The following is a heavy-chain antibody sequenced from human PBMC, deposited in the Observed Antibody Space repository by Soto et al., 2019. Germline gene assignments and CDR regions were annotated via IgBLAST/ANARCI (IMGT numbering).Heavy chain of an antibody. D-gene: IGHD2-2*01. V-gene: IGHV4-34*01. CDR1: GGSFSGYY. CDR2: INHSGTT. Sequence: QVQLQQWGAGLLKTSETLSLTCAVYGGSFSGYYWTWIRQTPGKGLEWIGEINHSGTTKYNPSLKSQVTISIDTSKNQFSLHVPSVTAADTAVYFCARGIGYCSSTNCYSSRHLRFDSWSHGSLVTVSS. J-gene: IGHJ4*01. CDR3: ARGIGYCSSTNCYSSRHLRFDS.